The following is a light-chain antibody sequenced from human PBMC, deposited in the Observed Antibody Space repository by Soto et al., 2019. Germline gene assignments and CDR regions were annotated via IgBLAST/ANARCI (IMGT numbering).Light chain of an antibody. Sequence: QSALTQPASVSGSPGQSITISCTGTSSDVGDYNYVSWYQQHPGKAPKLIVYEVSHRLSGVSDRFSGSKSGHTASLTISGLQDDDEADYYCSSSITNNIVVFGGWTKLTVL. V-gene: IGLV2-14*01. CDR2: EVS. CDR1: SSDVGDYNY. CDR3: SSSITNNIVV. J-gene: IGLJ2*01.